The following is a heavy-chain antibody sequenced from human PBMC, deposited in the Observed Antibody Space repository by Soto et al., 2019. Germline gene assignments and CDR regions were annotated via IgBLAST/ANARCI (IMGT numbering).Heavy chain of an antibody. V-gene: IGHV3-30*18. D-gene: IGHD3-3*01. CDR2: ISYDGSNK. CDR1: GFTFSSYG. CDR3: AKDLEPITIWYYMDV. Sequence: GGSLRLSCAASGFTFSSYGMHWVRQAPGKGLEWVAVISYDGSNKYYADSVKGRFTISRDNSKNTLYLQMNSLRAEDTAVYYCAKDLEPITIWYYMDVWGKGTTVTSP. J-gene: IGHJ6*03.